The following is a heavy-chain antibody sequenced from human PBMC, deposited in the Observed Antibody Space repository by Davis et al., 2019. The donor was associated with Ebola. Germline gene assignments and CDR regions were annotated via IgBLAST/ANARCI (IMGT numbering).Heavy chain of an antibody. J-gene: IGHJ4*02. CDR2: IYAGDSDS. CDR1: GYGFADYW. V-gene: IGHV5-51*01. D-gene: IGHD2-8*01. Sequence: KVFCKGSGYGFADYWIAWVRQTPGKGLEWMGIIYAGDSDSRYSPSFEGQVIISVDRSIKTVYLQWKSLRASDTAKYYCARQESLYGWSDYWGQGTLVTVSS. CDR3: ARQESLYGWSDY.